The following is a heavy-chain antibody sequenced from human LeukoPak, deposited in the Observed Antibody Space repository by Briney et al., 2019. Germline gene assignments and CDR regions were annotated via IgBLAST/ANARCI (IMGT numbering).Heavy chain of an antibody. J-gene: IGHJ4*02. Sequence: GGSLRLSCAASGFTFSSYWMHWVRQAPGKGPVWVSHINSDGSSTSYADSVRGRFTISRDNAKDTLYLQMNSLRAEDTAVYYCARGAMGSFDYWGQGTLVTVSS. V-gene: IGHV3-74*01. CDR3: ARGAMGSFDY. CDR2: INSDGSST. CDR1: GFTFSSYW. D-gene: IGHD5-24*01.